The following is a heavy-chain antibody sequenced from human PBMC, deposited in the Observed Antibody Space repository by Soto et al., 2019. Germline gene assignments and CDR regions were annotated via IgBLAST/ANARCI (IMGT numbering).Heavy chain of an antibody. CDR3: ARGRDYDYIWGSYRYNQDAFDI. CDR2: MNPNSGNT. J-gene: IGHJ3*02. Sequence: GASVEVSCKASGYTFTSYDINWARQATGQGLEWMGWMNPNSGNTGYAQKFQGRVTMTRNTSISTAYMELSSLRSEDTAVYYCARGRDYDYIWGSYRYNQDAFDIWGQGTMVTVSS. D-gene: IGHD3-16*02. V-gene: IGHV1-8*01. CDR1: GYTFTSYD.